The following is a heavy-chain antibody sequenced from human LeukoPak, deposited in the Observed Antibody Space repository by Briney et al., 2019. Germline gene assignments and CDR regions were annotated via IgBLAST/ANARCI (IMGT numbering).Heavy chain of an antibody. CDR3: AKGSSLGEPDYSSSWFLGYYYYMDV. J-gene: IGHJ6*03. CDR2: ISGSGGST. CDR1: GFTFSSYA. Sequence: PGGSLRLSCAASGFTFSSYAMSWVRQAPGKGLEWVSAISGSGGSTYYADSVKGRFTISRDNSKNTLYLQMNSLRAEDTAVYYCAKGSSLGEPDYSSSWFLGYYYYMDVWGKGTTVTVSS. V-gene: IGHV3-23*01. D-gene: IGHD6-13*01.